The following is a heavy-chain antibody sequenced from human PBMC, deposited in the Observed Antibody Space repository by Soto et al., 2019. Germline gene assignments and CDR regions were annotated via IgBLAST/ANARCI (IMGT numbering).Heavy chain of an antibody. CDR1: GFTFSSYA. CDR2: ISGSGGST. Sequence: GESLKISCAASGFTFSSYAMSWVRQAPGKGLEWVSAISGSGGSTYYADSVKGRFTISRDNSKNTLYLQMNSLRAEDTAVYYCAKDRDSSSWYEFWGQGTLVTVSS. J-gene: IGHJ5*01. CDR3: AKDRDSSSWYEF. D-gene: IGHD6-13*01. V-gene: IGHV3-23*01.